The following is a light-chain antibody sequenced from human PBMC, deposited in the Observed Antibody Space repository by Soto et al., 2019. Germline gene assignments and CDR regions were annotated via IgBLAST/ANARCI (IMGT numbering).Light chain of an antibody. Sequence: DMQMTQSPSTLSASVGDRVTITCRASQSISTSLAWYQQKPGEAPKLLIYDASALPRGVPSRFSGSGSGTKFTLTIASLQPDDFATYYCQQYETFSGTFGPGTKVDIK. CDR3: QQYETFSGT. V-gene: IGKV1-5*01. CDR2: DAS. J-gene: IGKJ1*01. CDR1: QSISTS.